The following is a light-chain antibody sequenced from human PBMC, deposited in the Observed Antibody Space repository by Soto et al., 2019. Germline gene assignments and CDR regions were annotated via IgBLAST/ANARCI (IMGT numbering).Light chain of an antibody. J-gene: IGKJ1*01. Sequence: ALTQSAGAVASAPGASGAIYCRDSQHVSSNYLAWYQQKPGQAPRLLISGASGRATGVPDRFSGSGSGTDFTLTIDRLESEDFAVYFCQQYGDLPWTFGQGTKVDIK. V-gene: IGKV3-20*01. CDR3: QQYGDLPWT. CDR2: GAS. CDR1: QHVSSNY.